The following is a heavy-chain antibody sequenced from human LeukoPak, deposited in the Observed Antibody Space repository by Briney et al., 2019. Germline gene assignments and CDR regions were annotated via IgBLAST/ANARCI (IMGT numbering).Heavy chain of an antibody. J-gene: IGHJ4*02. CDR3: AREDYGVWWN. CDR1: GFTFRSYW. D-gene: IGHD2-21*01. CDR2: IKQDGSEK. V-gene: IGHV3-7*01. Sequence: GGSLRLSCAASGFTFRSYWMSWVRQAPGKGLEWVANIKQDGSEKYYVDSVKGRFTISRDNAKNSLYLQMNSLRAEDTAVYYCAREDYGVWWNWGQGTLVTVSS.